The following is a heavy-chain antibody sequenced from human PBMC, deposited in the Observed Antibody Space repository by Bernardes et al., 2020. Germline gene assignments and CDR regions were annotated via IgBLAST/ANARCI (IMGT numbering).Heavy chain of an antibody. Sequence: GGSLRLSCAASGFTFSSTNICWVRQAPGKGLEWVANIKKAENGNEKYYVDSVKARSTVSRDNARTSVYLQMSSLRVEDTAVYYCARDYFYYIDVWGKGTTVTVSS. J-gene: IGHJ6*03. V-gene: IGHV3-7*03. CDR2: IKKAENGNEK. CDR3: ARDYFYYIDV. CDR1: GFTFSSTN.